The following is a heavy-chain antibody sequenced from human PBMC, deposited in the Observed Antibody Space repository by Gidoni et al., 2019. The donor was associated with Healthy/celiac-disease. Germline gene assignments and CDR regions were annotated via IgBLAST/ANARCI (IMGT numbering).Heavy chain of an antibody. Sequence: DVQLVESGGGLVQPGRSLRLSCAASGFTFDDYGMHWVWHAPGKGLEWVSGISWNSCSISYADSVKGRFTISRDNAKNSLYLQMNSLRAEDTALYYCAKDIMGRGYCSSTSCPDYYYYGMDVWGQGTTVTVSS. D-gene: IGHD2-2*01. CDR1: GFTFDDYG. CDR3: AKDIMGRGYCSSTSCPDYYYYGMDV. CDR2: ISWNSCSI. J-gene: IGHJ6*02. V-gene: IGHV3-9*01.